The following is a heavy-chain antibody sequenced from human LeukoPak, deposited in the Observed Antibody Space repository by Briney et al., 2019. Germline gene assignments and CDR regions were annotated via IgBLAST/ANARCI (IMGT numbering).Heavy chain of an antibody. J-gene: IGHJ4*02. CDR2: IYSGGST. CDR3: ARVRNYYDSSGYYDY. V-gene: IGHV3-53*01. D-gene: IGHD3-22*01. Sequence: GGSLRLSCPASGFTFSSYAMSWVRQAPGKGLEWVSVIYSGGSTYYADSVKGRFTISRDNSKNTLYLQMNSLRAEDTAVYYCARVRNYYDSSGYYDYWGQGTLVTVSS. CDR1: GFTFSSYA.